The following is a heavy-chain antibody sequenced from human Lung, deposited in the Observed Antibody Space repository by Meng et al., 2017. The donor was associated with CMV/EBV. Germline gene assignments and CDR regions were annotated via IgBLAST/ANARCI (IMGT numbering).Heavy chain of an antibody. Sequence: SETXSLTCTVSGGSISSYHWSWIRQPPGKGLEWIGYIYYSGSTNYNPSPKTRVTISVDTSKNQFSLKLSSVTAADTAVYYCARIGRSGSYLPGLDYWGQETLVTSPQ. CDR3: ARIGRSGSYLPGLDY. V-gene: IGHV4-59*01. J-gene: IGHJ4*02. D-gene: IGHD1-26*01. CDR2: IYYSGST. CDR1: GGSISSYH.